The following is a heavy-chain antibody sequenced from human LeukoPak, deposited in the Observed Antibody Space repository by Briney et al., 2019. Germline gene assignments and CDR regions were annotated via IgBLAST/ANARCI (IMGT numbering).Heavy chain of an antibody. D-gene: IGHD3-16*02. CDR3: AREGDYVWGSYRMPLEY. CDR1: GYTFTSYG. CDR2: ISAYNGNT. V-gene: IGHV1-18*01. J-gene: IGHJ4*02. Sequence: ASVKVSCKASGYTFTSYGISWVRQAPGQGREWMGWISAYNGNTNYAQKLQGRVTMTTDTSTSTAYMELRSLRSDDTAVYYCAREGDYVWGSYRMPLEYWGQGTLVTVSS.